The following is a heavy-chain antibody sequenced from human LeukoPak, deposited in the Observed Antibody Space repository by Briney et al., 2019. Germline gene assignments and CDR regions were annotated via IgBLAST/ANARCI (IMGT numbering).Heavy chain of an antibody. D-gene: IGHD2-8*02. CDR2: ISASGGST. CDR1: GFTFSSYP. J-gene: IGHJ4*02. CDR3: SKGWSNSGSHQGGFDY. Sequence: PGGSLRLSCAASGFTFSSYPMSWVRQAPGKGLEWVSAISASGGSTYYADSVKGRFTISRDNSKNTLYLQMNSLRAEDTAVYYCSKGWSNSGSHQGGFDYWGQGTLVTVSS. V-gene: IGHV3-23*01.